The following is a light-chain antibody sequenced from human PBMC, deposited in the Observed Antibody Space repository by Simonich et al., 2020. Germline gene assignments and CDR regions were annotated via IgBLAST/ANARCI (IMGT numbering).Light chain of an antibody. CDR1: QSLRHSDGKTY. CDR3: MQSIQLPWT. V-gene: IGKV2D-29*02. CDR2: EVS. J-gene: IGKJ1*01. Sequence: DIVMTQTPLSLSVTPGQPASISCKSSQSLRHSDGKTYLYWYLQKPGQSPQLLIIEVSNRFSGVPDRFSGSGSGTDFTLKISRVEAEDVGVYYCMQSIQLPWTFGQGTKVEIK.